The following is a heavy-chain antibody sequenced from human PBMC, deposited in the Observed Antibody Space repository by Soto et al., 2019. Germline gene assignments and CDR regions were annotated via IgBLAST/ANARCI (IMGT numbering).Heavy chain of an antibody. CDR3: ARSSKSAFDI. V-gene: IGHV4-59*08. Sequence: PSETLCVTSSVACGSIRNYDGRWIQQPTGKGLEWIGHIYYSGSTNYNPSLRSGITISIDTSKNQFSLRLNSVTASDTAVYYCARSSKSAFDIWGQGTKVTVSS. CDR2: IYYSGST. CDR1: CGSIRNYD. J-gene: IGHJ3*02.